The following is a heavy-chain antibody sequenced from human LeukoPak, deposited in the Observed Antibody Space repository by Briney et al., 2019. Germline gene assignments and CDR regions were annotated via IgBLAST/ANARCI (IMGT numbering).Heavy chain of an antibody. Sequence: ASETLSLTCTVSGGSISSYYWSWIRQPPGKGLEWIGYIYYSVSTNYNPSLKSRVTISVDTSKNQFSLKLSSVTAADTAVYYCARQLWNYFDYWGQGTLVTVSS. CDR1: GGSISSYY. V-gene: IGHV4-59*08. CDR3: ARQLWNYFDY. D-gene: IGHD5-18*01. J-gene: IGHJ4*02. CDR2: IYYSVST.